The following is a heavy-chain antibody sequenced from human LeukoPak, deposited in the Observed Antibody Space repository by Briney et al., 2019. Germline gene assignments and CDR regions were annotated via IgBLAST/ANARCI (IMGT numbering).Heavy chain of an antibody. CDR3: ARSGTYDSSGSYYFDY. J-gene: IGHJ4*02. V-gene: IGHV1-46*01. CDR2: INPGGGST. Sequence: ASVKVSCKASGYTFTSYYMHWVRQAPGQGLEWMGIINPGGGSTSYAQKFQGRVTMTRDTSTSTVYMELSSLRSEDTAVYYCARSGTYDSSGSYYFDYWGQGTLVTVSP. CDR1: GYTFTSYY. D-gene: IGHD3-22*01.